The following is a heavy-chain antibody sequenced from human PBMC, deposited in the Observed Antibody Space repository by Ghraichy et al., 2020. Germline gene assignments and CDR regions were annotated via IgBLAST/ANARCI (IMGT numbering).Heavy chain of an antibody. CDR3: ASPSHSSSSNYYYYMDV. V-gene: IGHV3-74*01. CDR1: GFTFSSSW. D-gene: IGHD6-6*01. CDR2: INSDGTTT. Sequence: GGSLRLSCAASGFTFSSSWMHWVRQAPGKGLLWVSRINSDGTTTSYADSVKGRFTVYRDNAKNILYLQMNSLRVEDTAVYYCASPSHSSSSNYYYYMDVWGKGISFTVS. J-gene: IGHJ6*03.